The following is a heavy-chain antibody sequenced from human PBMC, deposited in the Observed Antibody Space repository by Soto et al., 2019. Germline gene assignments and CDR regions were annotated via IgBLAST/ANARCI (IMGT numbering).Heavy chain of an antibody. CDR3: TTNRVSIRMVAVLKPDY. J-gene: IGHJ4*02. Sequence: EVQLVESGGGLVKPGGSLRLSCAASGFTFSNAWMNWVRQAPGKGLEWVGRIKSKTDGGTTDYAAPVKGRFTISRDDSKNTLYLQMNSLKTEDTAVYYCTTNRVSIRMVAVLKPDYWGQGTLVTVSS. V-gene: IGHV3-15*07. CDR2: IKSKTDGGTT. CDR1: GFTFSNAW. D-gene: IGHD5-12*01.